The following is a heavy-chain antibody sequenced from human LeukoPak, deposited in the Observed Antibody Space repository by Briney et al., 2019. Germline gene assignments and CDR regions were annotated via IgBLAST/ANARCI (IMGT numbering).Heavy chain of an antibody. CDR2: FDPEDGET. V-gene: IGHV1-24*01. CDR3: ATNYYDSSGPRFDY. J-gene: IGHJ4*02. Sequence: ASVKVSCKVSGYTLTELSMHWARQAPGKGLEWMGGFDPEDGETIYAQKFQGRVTMTEDTSTDTAYMELSSLRSEDTAVYYCATNYYDSSGPRFDYWGQGTLVTVSS. CDR1: GYTLTELS. D-gene: IGHD3-22*01.